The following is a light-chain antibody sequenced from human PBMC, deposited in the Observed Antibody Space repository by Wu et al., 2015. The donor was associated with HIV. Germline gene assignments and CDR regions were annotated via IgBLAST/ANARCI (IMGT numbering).Light chain of an antibody. Sequence: EIVMTQTPVALSVSPGERVTLSCRASQTVSSNYLAWYRQKPGQAPRLLFYGASTRATGIPTRFSGSGSGTEFTLTINSMQSEDFAIYYCQQYNSWPYTFGQGTKLEIK. V-gene: IGKV3-15*01. CDR2: GAS. CDR3: QQYNSWPYT. CDR1: QTVSSN. J-gene: IGKJ2*01.